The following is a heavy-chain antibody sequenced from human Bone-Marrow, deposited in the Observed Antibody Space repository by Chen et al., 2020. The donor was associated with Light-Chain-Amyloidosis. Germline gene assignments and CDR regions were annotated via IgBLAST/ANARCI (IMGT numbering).Heavy chain of an antibody. CDR1: GFTFSSYE. J-gene: IGHJ6*03. V-gene: IGHV3-20*04. D-gene: IGHD6-13*01. CDR3: ARSSSWYGYYYYMDV. CDR2: INWNGGST. Sequence: EVQLVESGGGLVQPGGSLSLSCAASGFTFSSYEMNWVRQAPGKGLEWVSGINWNGGSTGYADSVKGRFTISRDNAKNSLYLQRNSLRAEDTALYYCARSSSWYGYYYYMDVWGKGTTVTVSS.